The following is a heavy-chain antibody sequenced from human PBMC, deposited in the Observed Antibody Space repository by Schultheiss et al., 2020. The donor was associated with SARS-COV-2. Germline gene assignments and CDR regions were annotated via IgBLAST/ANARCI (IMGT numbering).Heavy chain of an antibody. J-gene: IGHJ4*02. CDR3: AKDSSGWHSPFDY. Sequence: GGSLRLSCAASGFTFSSYEMNWVRQAPGKGLVWVSRINSDGSSTSYADSVKGRFTISRDNSKNTLYLQMNSLRAEDTAVYYCAKDSSGWHSPFDYWGQGTLVTVSS. CDR1: GFTFSSYE. CDR2: INSDGSST. V-gene: IGHV3-74*01. D-gene: IGHD6-19*01.